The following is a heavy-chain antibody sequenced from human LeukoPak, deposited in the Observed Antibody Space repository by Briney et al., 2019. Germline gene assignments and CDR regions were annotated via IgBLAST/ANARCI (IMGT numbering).Heavy chain of an antibody. CDR2: ISSSSSYI. J-gene: IGHJ6*03. CDR3: ASGLYSSGWYYYYYYMDV. CDR1: GFTFSSYS. D-gene: IGHD6-19*01. Sequence: GGSLRLSCAASGFTFSSYSMNWVRQAPGKGLEWVSSISSSSSYIYYADSVKGRFTISRDNAKNSLYLQMNSLRAEDTAVYYCASGLYSSGWYYYYYYMDVWGKGTTVTISS. V-gene: IGHV3-21*04.